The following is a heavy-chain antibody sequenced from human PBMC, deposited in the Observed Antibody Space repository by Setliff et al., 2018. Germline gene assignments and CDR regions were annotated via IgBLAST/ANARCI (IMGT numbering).Heavy chain of an antibody. Sequence: VSCKASRGTFSSYGITWVRQAPGQGLEWMGGIIPIFGTTDYAQKLQGRVTITTDESTSTAYMEMSSLRSEDTAVYYCAKERGDIVSTTSYYYYMDVWGKGTTVTVSS. CDR3: AKERGDIVSTTSYYYYMDV. CDR2: IIPIFGTT. D-gene: IGHD5-12*01. V-gene: IGHV1-69*05. CDR1: RGTFSSYG. J-gene: IGHJ6*03.